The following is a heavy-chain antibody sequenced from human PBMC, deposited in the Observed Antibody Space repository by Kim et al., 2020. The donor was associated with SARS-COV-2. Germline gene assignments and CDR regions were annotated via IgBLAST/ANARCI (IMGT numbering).Heavy chain of an antibody. CDR1: GGSISSSSYY. CDR2: IYYSGST. J-gene: IGHJ4*02. Sequence: SETLSLTCTVSGGSISSSSYYWGWIRQPPGKGLEWIGSIYYSGSTYYNPSLKSRVTISVDTSKNQFSLKLSSVTAADTAVYYCARTGSSGYPFDYWGQGT. D-gene: IGHD3-22*01. V-gene: IGHV4-39*01. CDR3: ARTGSSGYPFDY.